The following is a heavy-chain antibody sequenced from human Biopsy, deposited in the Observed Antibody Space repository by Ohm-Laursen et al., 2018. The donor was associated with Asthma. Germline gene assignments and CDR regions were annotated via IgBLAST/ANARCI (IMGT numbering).Heavy chain of an antibody. V-gene: IGHV4-30-4*01. Sequence: TLSLTCTVSGGSISSGAYYWSWVRQPPGKGLEWIGYIYYIGSTYYNPSLKSRVAISLDTSKNQFSQKLSSVTAADTAVYFCARRGGVRRYFDYWGQGTLVTVSS. CDR3: ARRGGVRRYFDY. D-gene: IGHD3-16*01. CDR1: GGSISSGAYY. CDR2: IYYIGST. J-gene: IGHJ4*02.